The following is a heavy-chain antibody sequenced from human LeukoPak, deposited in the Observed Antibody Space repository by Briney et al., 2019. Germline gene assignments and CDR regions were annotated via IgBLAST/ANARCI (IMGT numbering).Heavy chain of an antibody. Sequence: CKAXGGTFSSYAISWVRQAPGQGLEWMGGIIPIFGTANYAQKFQGRVTITADESTSTAYMELSSLRSEDTAVYYCARDQSGYSRGLFDYWGQGTLVTVSS. J-gene: IGHJ4*02. CDR2: IIPIFGTA. CDR3: ARDQSGYSRGLFDY. V-gene: IGHV1-69*01. D-gene: IGHD6-13*01. CDR1: GGTFSSYA.